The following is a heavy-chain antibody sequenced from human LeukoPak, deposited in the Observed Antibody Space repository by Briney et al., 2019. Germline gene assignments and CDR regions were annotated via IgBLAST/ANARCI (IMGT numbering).Heavy chain of an antibody. CDR2: IIPIFGTA. Sequence: SVKVSCKASGGTFSSYAISWVRQAPGQGLEWMGGIIPIFGTANYAQKFQGRVTITADKSASTAYMELSSLRSEDTAAYYCASFRDGYNLYYFDYWGQGTLVTVSS. CDR1: GGTFSSYA. D-gene: IGHD5-24*01. CDR3: ASFRDGYNLYYFDY. J-gene: IGHJ4*02. V-gene: IGHV1-69*06.